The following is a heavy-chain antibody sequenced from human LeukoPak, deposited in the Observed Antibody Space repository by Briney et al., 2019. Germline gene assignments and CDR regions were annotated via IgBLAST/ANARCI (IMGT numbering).Heavy chain of an antibody. CDR3: ARDRDIVVVVAATGGWYFDY. CDR2: ISYDGSNK. CDR1: GFTFSSYA. V-gene: IGHV3-30*04. D-gene: IGHD2-15*01. Sequence: PGGSLRLSCAASGFTFSSYAMHWVRQAPGKGLEWVAVISYDGSNKYYADSVKGRFTISRDNSKNTLYLQMNSLRAEDTAVYYCARDRDIVVVVAATGGWYFDYWGQGTLVTVSS. J-gene: IGHJ4*02.